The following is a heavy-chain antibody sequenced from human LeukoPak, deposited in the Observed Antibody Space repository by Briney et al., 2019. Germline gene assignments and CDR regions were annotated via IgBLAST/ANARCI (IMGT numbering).Heavy chain of an antibody. CDR1: GFTFSSYA. J-gene: IGHJ3*02. CDR3: ARDGAIVVVVADNDAFDI. CDR2: ISYDGSNK. Sequence: GGSLRLSCAASGFTFSSYAMHWVRQAPGKGLEWVAVISYDGSNKYYADSVKGRFTISRDNSKNTLYLQMNSLRAEDTAVYYCARDGAIVVVVADNDAFDIWGQGTMVTVSS. D-gene: IGHD2-15*01. V-gene: IGHV3-30-3*01.